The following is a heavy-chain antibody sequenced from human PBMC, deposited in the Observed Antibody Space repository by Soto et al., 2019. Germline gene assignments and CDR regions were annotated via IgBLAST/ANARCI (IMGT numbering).Heavy chain of an antibody. Sequence: RRLSCAASGFTFSSSAISWVRQAPGKGPEWVSAISGSGGSTYYADSVKGRFNISRDNSKNTLYLQMNSLTAEDTAVYYCAKESRGIRFDYWGQGTLFPFSS. CDR1: GFTFSSSA. D-gene: IGHD5-18*01. CDR2: ISGSGGST. J-gene: IGHJ4*02. V-gene: IGHV3-23*01. CDR3: AKESRGIRFDY.